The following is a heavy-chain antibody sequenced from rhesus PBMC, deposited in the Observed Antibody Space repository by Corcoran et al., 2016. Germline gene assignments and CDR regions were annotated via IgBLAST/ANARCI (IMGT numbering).Heavy chain of an antibody. V-gene: IGHV3S42*01. J-gene: IGHJ4*01. CDR1: GFTFSTYW. Sequence: DVQLVESGGGVVQHGGSLRLSCAASGFTFSTYWMNWVRQTPGKGLEWISAINSGGGSTYYADSVKGRFTISRDNSKNTLSLQMNSLRAEDTAVYYCAKRGVYFDYWGQGVLVTVSS. CDR3: AKRGVYFDY. CDR2: INSGGGST.